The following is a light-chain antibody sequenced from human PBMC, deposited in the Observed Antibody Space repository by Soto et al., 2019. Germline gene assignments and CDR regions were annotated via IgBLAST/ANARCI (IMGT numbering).Light chain of an antibody. CDR1: QSVSSY. CDR3: QQRSNWPPYT. CDR2: DAS. J-gene: IGKJ2*01. Sequence: EIGFTQSPSTLSLSPGERATLSFRASQSVSSYLARYQQKPGQAPRLLIYDASNRATGIPARFSGSGSGTDFTLTISSLEPEDFAVYYCQQRSNWPPYTFGQGTKLEIK. V-gene: IGKV3-11*01.